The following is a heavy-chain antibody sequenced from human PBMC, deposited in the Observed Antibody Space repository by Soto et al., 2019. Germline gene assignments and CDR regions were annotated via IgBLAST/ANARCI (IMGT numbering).Heavy chain of an antibody. D-gene: IGHD3-16*01. CDR1: GGSFSGYY. CDR2: INHSGST. CDR3: ARGVTFYYYYYMDV. Sequence: PSETLSLTCAVYGGSFSGYYWSWIRQPPGKGLEWIGEINHSGSTNYNPSLKSRVTISVDTSKNQFSLKLSSVTAADTAVYYCARGVTFYYYYYMDVWGKGTTVTVSS. J-gene: IGHJ6*03. V-gene: IGHV4-34*01.